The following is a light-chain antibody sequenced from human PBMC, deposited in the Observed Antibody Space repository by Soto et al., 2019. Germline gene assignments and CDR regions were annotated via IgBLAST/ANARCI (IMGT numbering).Light chain of an antibody. Sequence: QSVLNQPPSASGTPGQRVTISCSGSSSNIGSNTVNWYQQLPGTATKLLIYNNNQRPSGVPDRFSGSKSGNSASLAISGLQSEDVADYYCAALDDSLNGLVFGTGTKVTVL. CDR3: AALDDSLNGLV. J-gene: IGLJ1*01. CDR2: NNN. V-gene: IGLV1-44*01. CDR1: SSNIGSNT.